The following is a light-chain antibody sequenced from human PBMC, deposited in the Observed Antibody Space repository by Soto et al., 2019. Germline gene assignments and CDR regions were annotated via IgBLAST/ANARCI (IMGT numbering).Light chain of an antibody. J-gene: IGKJ2*01. Sequence: EIVLTQSPGTLSLSPGERATLSCRASHSVSSNYLAWYQQKPGQAPRQLIYGASSRATGIPDRFSGSGSGTDFTLTISRLEPEDFAVYYCQHYGRSAYTFGQGTTLEIK. CDR1: HSVSSNY. V-gene: IGKV3-20*01. CDR2: GAS. CDR3: QHYGRSAYT.